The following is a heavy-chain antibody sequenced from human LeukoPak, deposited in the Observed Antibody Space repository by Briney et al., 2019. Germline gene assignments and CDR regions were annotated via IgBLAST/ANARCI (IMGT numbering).Heavy chain of an antibody. J-gene: IGHJ1*01. CDR1: GVSISSYY. D-gene: IGHD3-3*01. CDR3: ARVGVVTQPGYFQH. Sequence: SETLSLTCTVSGVSISSYYWNWIRQPAGKGLEWIGRIYTSGSTNFNPSLKSRVTMSVDTSKNQFSLKLSSVTAADTAVYYCARVGVVTQPGYFQHWGQGTLVTVSS. CDR2: IYTSGST. V-gene: IGHV4-4*07.